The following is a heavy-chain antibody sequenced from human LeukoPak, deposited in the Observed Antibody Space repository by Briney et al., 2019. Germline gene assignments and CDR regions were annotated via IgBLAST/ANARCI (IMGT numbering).Heavy chain of an antibody. J-gene: IGHJ5*02. CDR1: GFTFGDYA. V-gene: IGHV3-49*03. D-gene: IGHD6-19*01. Sequence: GGSLRLSCTASGFTFGDYAMSWFRQAPGKGLEWVGFIRSKAYGGTTEYAASVKGRFTISRDDSKSIAYLQMNSLKTVDTAVYYCTRARGWYENWFDPWGQGTLVTVSS. CDR3: TRARGWYENWFDP. CDR2: IRSKAYGGTT.